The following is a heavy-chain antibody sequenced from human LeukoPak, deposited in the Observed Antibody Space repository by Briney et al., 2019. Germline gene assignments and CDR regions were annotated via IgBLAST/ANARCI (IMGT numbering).Heavy chain of an antibody. CDR2: IWYDGSNK. J-gene: IGHJ4*02. D-gene: IGHD3-22*01. V-gene: IGHV3-33*01. CDR1: GFTFSSYG. CDR3: ARDHYDSSGYYYGLDY. Sequence: GGSLRLSCAASGFTFSSYGMHWVRQAPGKGLEWVAVIWYDGSNKYYADSVKGRFTISRDNSKNTLYLQMNSLRAEDTAVYYCARDHYDSSGYYYGLDYWGQGTLVTVSS.